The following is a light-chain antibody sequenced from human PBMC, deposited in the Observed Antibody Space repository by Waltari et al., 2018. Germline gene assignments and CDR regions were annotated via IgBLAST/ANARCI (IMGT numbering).Light chain of an antibody. CDR1: QSVTTN. Sequence: EIVMTQSPASLSLSPGERATLSCRASQSVTTNLAWYQQKPGQASRLLIYGASTRAAGIPVRFSGSGSGTEVTRTVSGLQSEDFAIYYCQQYNDWPPWTFGQGTKVEIK. J-gene: IGKJ1*01. V-gene: IGKV3-15*01. CDR2: GAS. CDR3: QQYNDWPPWT.